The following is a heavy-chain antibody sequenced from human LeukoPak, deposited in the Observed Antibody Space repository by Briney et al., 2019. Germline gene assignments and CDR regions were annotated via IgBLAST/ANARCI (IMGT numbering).Heavy chain of an antibody. Sequence: GGSLRLSCAASGFTFSNLGITWVRQAPGKGLEWVSGISGSSGNTYYADSVKGRFTISRDNSKNTQYLQMNSLRHEDTAVYYCAKWSGYGDSWGQGTLVTVSS. J-gene: IGHJ4*02. D-gene: IGHD5-12*01. V-gene: IGHV3-23*01. CDR2: ISGSSGNT. CDR1: GFTFSNLG. CDR3: AKWSGYGDS.